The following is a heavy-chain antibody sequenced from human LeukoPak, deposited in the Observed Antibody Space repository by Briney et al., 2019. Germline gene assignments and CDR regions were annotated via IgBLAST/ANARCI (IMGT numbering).Heavy chain of an antibody. CDR2: IRSKAYGGTT. CDR3: TRGRSSGWPDAFDI. D-gene: IGHD6-19*01. Sequence: GGSLRLSCTASGFTFGDYAMSWFRQAPGKGLEWVGFIRSKAYGGTTEYAASVKGRFTISRDDSKSIAYLQMNSLKTEDTAVYYCTRGRSSGWPDAFDIWGQGTMVTVSS. CDR1: GFTFGDYA. V-gene: IGHV3-49*03. J-gene: IGHJ3*02.